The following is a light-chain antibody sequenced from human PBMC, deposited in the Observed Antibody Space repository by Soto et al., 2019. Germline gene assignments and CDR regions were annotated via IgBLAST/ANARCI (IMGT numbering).Light chain of an antibody. J-gene: IGKJ1*01. CDR2: WAS. CDR1: QNVLYSSNNKNY. CDR3: QQYYITPLT. V-gene: IGKV4-1*01. Sequence: DIVMTQSPDSLAVSLGERATINCKSSQNVLYSSNNKNYLAWYQQKPGQPPKLLIYWASTRESGVPDRFSGSWSGTDFTLTISSLQAEDGAVYYCQQYYITPLTFGQGTKVEIK.